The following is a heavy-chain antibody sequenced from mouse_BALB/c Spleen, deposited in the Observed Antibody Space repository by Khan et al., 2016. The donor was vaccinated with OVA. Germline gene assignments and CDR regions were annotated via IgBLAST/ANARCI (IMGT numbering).Heavy chain of an antibody. CDR2: INPTSGYT. V-gene: IGHV1-7*01. CDR1: GYTFTTYW. J-gene: IGHJ2*01. CDR3: TRDRIDY. Sequence: VQLQQSGAELAKPGASVKMSCKASGYTFTTYWMHWVKQRPGQGLEWIGYINPTSGYTDHNEKFKERATLSADKSSSTAYMQLSSLTSEDSAVYYCTRDRIDYWGQGTTLTVSS.